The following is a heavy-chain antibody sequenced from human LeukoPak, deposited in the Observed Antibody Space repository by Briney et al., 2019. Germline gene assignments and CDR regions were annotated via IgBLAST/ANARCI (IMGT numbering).Heavy chain of an antibody. CDR3: ARASTPTVRQIGQRETFDY. CDR1: GGSISSGDYY. Sequence: PSQTLSLTCTVSGGSISSGDYYWSWIRQPPGKGLEWIGYIYYSGSTYYNPSLKSRVTISVDTSKNQFSLKLSSVAAADTAVYYCARASTPTVRQIGQRETFDYWGQGTLVTVSS. J-gene: IGHJ4*02. V-gene: IGHV4-30-4*08. CDR2: IYYSGST. D-gene: IGHD4-11*01.